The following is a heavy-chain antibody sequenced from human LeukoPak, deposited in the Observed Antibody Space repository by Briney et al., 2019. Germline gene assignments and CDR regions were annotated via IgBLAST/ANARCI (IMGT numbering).Heavy chain of an antibody. CDR1: GYSFTNFW. J-gene: IGHJ4*02. D-gene: IGHD6-13*01. V-gene: IGHV5-51*01. CDR2: IYPGDSDT. CDR3: ARREQSGYSSSWYDY. Sequence: GESLKISCKGSGYSFTNFWIAWVRQMPGKGLEWMGIIYPGDSDTRYSPSFQGQVTISADKSISTAYLQWSSLKASDTAMYYCARREQSGYSSSWYDYWGQGTLVTVSS.